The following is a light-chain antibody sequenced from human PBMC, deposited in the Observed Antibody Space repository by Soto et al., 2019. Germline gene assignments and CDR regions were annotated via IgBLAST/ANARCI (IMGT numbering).Light chain of an antibody. J-gene: IGKJ2*01. CDR3: QQYYNWPRT. CDR2: GAS. CDR1: QSVSSS. Sequence: IVMTQSPATLSVSLGGRATLSCRASQSVSSSLAWYQQKSGQAPRLLIYGASTRATGSPARFSGSGSGTEFTLTISSLQSEDFAVYYCQQYYNWPRTFGQGTKLEIK. V-gene: IGKV3-15*01.